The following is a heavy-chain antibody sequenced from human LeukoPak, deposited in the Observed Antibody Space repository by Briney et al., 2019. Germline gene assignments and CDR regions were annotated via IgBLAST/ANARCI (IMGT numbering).Heavy chain of an antibody. CDR2: IDPSDSYT. J-gene: IGHJ4*02. Sequence: GESLKISCKGSGYSFISYWISWVRQMPGKGLEWMGRIDPSDSYTNYSPSFQGHVTISADKSISTAYLQWSSLKASYTAMYYRARHHFIGGSCYSYYWGQGTLVTVSS. V-gene: IGHV5-10-1*01. CDR1: GYSFISYW. CDR3: ARHHFIGGSCYSYY. D-gene: IGHD2-15*01.